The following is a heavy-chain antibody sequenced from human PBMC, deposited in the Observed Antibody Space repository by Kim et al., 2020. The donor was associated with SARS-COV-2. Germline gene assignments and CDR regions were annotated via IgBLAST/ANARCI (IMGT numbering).Heavy chain of an antibody. CDR1: GFTFSSYG. CDR2: IWYDGSNK. J-gene: IGHJ6*02. V-gene: IGHV3-33*01. Sequence: GGSLRLSCAASGFTFSSYGMHWVRQAPGKGLEWVAVIWYDGSNKYYADSVKGRFIISRDNSKNTLYLQMNSLRAEDTAVYYCARSRIAAAGTSYYYGMDVWGQGTTVTVSS. D-gene: IGHD6-13*01. CDR3: ARSRIAAAGTSYYYGMDV.